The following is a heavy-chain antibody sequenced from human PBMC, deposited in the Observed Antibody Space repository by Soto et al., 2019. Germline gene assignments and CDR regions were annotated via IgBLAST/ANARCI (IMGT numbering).Heavy chain of an antibody. CDR3: AKGCRQWLVTSAFHY. J-gene: IGHJ4*02. D-gene: IGHD6-19*01. CDR2: VSHDGINT. Sequence: VQLVESGGGVVQPGRSLRLSCAASGFTFSDYAMHCVRQAPGKGLEGVAVVSHDGINTHYADSVKGRFTLSRDSSKYTVFREMTSLSAEDTAVYYWAKGCRQWLVTSAFHYCCQGALVTVST. V-gene: IGHV3-30*18. CDR1: GFTFSDYA.